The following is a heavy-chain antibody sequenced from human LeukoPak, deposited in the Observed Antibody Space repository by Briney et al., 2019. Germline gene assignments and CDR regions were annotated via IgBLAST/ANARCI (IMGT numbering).Heavy chain of an antibody. J-gene: IGHJ6*02. CDR2: IKPDGREK. D-gene: IGHD3-10*01. Sequence: GGSLRLSCAASGFTFSGYWMSWVRQAPGKGLEWVAKIKPDGREKFYVGSVKGRFAISRDNAKNSLYLQVNSLTAEDTAVYFCARFGPPHALDVWGQGTTVTVSS. CDR3: ARFGPPHALDV. CDR1: GFTFSGYW. V-gene: IGHV3-7*04.